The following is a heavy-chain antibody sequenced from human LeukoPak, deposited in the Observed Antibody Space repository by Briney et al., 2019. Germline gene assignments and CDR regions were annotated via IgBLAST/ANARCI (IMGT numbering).Heavy chain of an antibody. CDR3: AKDGGYQSYYYYGMDV. Sequence: RRSLRPSCPPSTFTFDNYATHCVRQPPGNGFEWVSGISWNSGSTGYADSVKGRFTISRDNAKNSLYLQMNSLRAEDTALYYCAKDGGYQSYYYYGMDVWGQGTTVTVSS. J-gene: IGHJ6*02. V-gene: IGHV3-9*01. CDR2: ISWNSGST. CDR1: TFTFDNYA. D-gene: IGHD3-22*01.